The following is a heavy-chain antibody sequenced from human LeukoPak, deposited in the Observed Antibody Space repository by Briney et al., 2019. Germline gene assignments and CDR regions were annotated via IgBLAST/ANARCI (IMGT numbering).Heavy chain of an antibody. CDR3: ASGSYYGYFDY. CDR2: IYHSGST. Sequence: KPSETLSLTFAVSGGSISSGGYSWSWIRQPPGKSLEWIGYIYHSGSTYYNPSLKSRVTISVDRSKNQFSLKLSSVTAADTAVYYCASGSYYGYFDYWGQGTLVTVSS. J-gene: IGHJ4*02. V-gene: IGHV4-30-2*01. D-gene: IGHD1-26*01. CDR1: GGSISSGGYS.